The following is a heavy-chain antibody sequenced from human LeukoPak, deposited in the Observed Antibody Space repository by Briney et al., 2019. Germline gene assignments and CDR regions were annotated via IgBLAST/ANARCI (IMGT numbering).Heavy chain of an antibody. V-gene: IGHV3-21*04. D-gene: IGHD6-13*01. CDR2: ISFGSTYI. CDR1: GFSFNIYS. Sequence: PGGSLRLSCAASGFSFNIYSMNWVRHAPGRGLEWVSSISFGSTYISYADSVKGRFTISRDNSKNTLYLQMNSLRADDTAVYFCAKAAIAAAVTPYYYMDVWVKGTTVTVSS. CDR3: AKAAIAAAVTPYYYMDV. J-gene: IGHJ6*03.